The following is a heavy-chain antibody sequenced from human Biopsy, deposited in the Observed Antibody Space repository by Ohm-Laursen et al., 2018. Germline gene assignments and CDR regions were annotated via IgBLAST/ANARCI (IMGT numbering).Heavy chain of an antibody. Sequence: SDTLSLTCTVSGGSIGSFFWSWIRQPPGKGLEWIGYIYYSGSTNYNPSLRSRITISASRSKNQFSLELSSVTAADTAVYYCARVGAGAPSIDYFDYWGQGALVTVSS. V-gene: IGHV4-59*07. CDR1: GGSIGSFF. CDR2: IYYSGST. J-gene: IGHJ4*02. CDR3: ARVGAGAPSIDYFDY. D-gene: IGHD1-26*01.